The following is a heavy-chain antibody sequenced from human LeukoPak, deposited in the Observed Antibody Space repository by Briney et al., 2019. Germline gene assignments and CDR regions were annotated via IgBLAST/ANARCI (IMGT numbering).Heavy chain of an antibody. Sequence: NLGESLKISCKGSGYSFTTYWIGWVRPMPGKGLEWMGIIYPGDSDTRYSPSFQGQVTISADKSISTAYLQWSSLKASGTAMYYCARLRTGEWELRGGYFDYWGQGTLVTVSS. CDR2: IYPGDSDT. J-gene: IGHJ4*02. CDR1: GYSFTTYW. CDR3: ARLRTGEWELRGGYFDY. D-gene: IGHD1-26*01. V-gene: IGHV5-51*01.